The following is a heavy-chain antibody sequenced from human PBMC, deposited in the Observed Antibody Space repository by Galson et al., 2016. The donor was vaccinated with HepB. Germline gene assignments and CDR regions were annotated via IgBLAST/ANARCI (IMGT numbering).Heavy chain of an antibody. V-gene: IGHV2-70*11. J-gene: IGHJ4*02. CDR3: ARIRGHAPDFYDSSGDYFYY. Sequence: PALVKPTQTLTLTCTFSGFSLSTRGMCVSWIRQPPGKALEWLARIDWDDDKYYSTSLKTRLTISKDASKNQVVLTMTNVDPVDTATSYCARIRGHAPDFYDSSGDYFYYWGQGTLVTVSS. CDR1: GFSLSTRGMC. D-gene: IGHD3-22*01. CDR2: IDWDDDK.